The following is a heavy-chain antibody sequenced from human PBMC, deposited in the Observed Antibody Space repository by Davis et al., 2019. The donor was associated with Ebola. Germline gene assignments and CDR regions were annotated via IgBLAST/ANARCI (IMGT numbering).Heavy chain of an antibody. CDR1: DESFTTYY. CDR2: INSGGSA. D-gene: IGHD5-12*01. Sequence: SETLSLTCSVNDESFTTYYWTWIRQPQGQGLEWIGEINSGGSANYGPSFKSRATISIDTSRNQFALNLTSVTAADTAVYFCARGYGSIDFWGQGVLVTVSS. V-gene: IGHV4-34*01. CDR3: ARGYGSIDF. J-gene: IGHJ4*02.